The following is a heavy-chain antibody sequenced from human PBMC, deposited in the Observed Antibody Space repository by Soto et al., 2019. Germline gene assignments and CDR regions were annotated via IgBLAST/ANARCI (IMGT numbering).Heavy chain of an antibody. V-gene: IGHV3-7*01. J-gene: IGHJ6*02. CDR3: ARDADASGWYHYGMDI. CDR1: GFSLSPYW. CDR2: IKKDGNEK. Sequence: GGSLRLSCAASGFSLSPYWMNWVRQAPGKGLEWVANIKKDGNEKYYVDSVKGRFFISRDNAKNSLYLQLNSPRAEDTAVYYCARDADASGWYHYGMDIWGQGTLVTVSS. D-gene: IGHD6-19*01.